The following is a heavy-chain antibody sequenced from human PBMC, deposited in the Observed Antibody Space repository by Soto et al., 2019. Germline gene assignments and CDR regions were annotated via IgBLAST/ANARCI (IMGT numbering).Heavy chain of an antibody. Sequence: ASVKVSCKASGYTFTSYAMHWVRQAPGQRFEWMGWINAGNGNTKYSQKFQGRVTITRDTSASTAYMELSSLRSEDTAVYYCARDLWIQLLTGMDVWGQGTTVTVSS. J-gene: IGHJ6*02. CDR1: GYTFTSYA. V-gene: IGHV1-3*01. CDR3: ARDLWIQLLTGMDV. D-gene: IGHD5-18*01. CDR2: INAGNGNT.